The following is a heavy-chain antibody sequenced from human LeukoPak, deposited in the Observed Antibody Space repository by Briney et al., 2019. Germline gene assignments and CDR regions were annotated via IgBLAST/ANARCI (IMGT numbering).Heavy chain of an antibody. J-gene: IGHJ5*02. D-gene: IGHD2-2*01. Sequence: SETLSLTCAVYGGSFSGYYWSWIRQPPGKGLEWIGEINHSGSTNYNPSLKSRVTISVDTSKNQFSLKLSSVTAADTAVYYCARGRGYCSSTSCYRGIGWFGPWGQGTLVTVSS. CDR1: GGSFSGYY. CDR3: ARGRGYCSSTSCYRGIGWFGP. V-gene: IGHV4-34*01. CDR2: INHSGST.